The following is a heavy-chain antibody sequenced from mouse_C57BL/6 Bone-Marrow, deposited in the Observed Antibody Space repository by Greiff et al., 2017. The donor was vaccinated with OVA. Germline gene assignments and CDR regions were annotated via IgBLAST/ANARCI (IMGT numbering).Heavy chain of an antibody. CDR3: ARRVGYAVEMDY. CDR1: GYAFTNYS. D-gene: IGHD1-2*01. J-gene: IGHJ4*01. V-gene: IGHV1-54*01. Sequence: VQLMESGAELVRPGTSVKVSCKASGYAFTNYSIAWVQQRPGQGLEWIGVINPGSGGTNYNENFKGQATLTADKSSSTAYMPLSSLTSEDSAVYVCARRVGYAVEMDYWGQGTTVTVSS. CDR2: INPGSGGT.